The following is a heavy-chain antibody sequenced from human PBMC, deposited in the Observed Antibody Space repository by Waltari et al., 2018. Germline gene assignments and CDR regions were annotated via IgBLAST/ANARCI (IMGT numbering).Heavy chain of an antibody. CDR3: ARSGLVSAFDY. J-gene: IGHJ4*02. CDR1: GVYFPGYW. Sequence: EVQLVESGGGLVQPGGSLRLSCVASGVYFPGYWMGWFRQAPGKSLEWVANINDDGTKEFYVESLKGRVTISRDNAKNSVYLQTTSLRAEDTALYYCARSGLVSAFDYWGQGSLVTVAS. D-gene: IGHD3-9*01. CDR2: INDDGTKE. V-gene: IGHV3-7*01.